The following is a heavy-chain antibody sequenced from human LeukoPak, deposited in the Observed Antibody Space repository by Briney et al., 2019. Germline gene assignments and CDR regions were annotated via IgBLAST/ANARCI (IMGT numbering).Heavy chain of an antibody. CDR2: ISYDGGNK. Sequence: GGSLRLSCAASGFTFGSYAMHWVRQAPGKGLEWVAVISYDGGNKYYADSVKGRFTISRDNSKNTLYLQMNSLRAEDTAVYYCARSYSSSWYVAFDIWGQGTMVTVSS. J-gene: IGHJ3*02. CDR1: GFTFGSYA. V-gene: IGHV3-30*01. CDR3: ARSYSSSWYVAFDI. D-gene: IGHD6-13*01.